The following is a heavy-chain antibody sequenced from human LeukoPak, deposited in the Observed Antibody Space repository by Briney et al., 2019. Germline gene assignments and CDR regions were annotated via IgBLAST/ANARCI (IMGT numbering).Heavy chain of an antibody. CDR1: GFISSPYW. V-gene: IGHV3-7*01. J-gene: IGHJ4*02. Sequence: GGSLRPSCVASGFISSPYWMAWIRQSPGQGLGFVANLNPEGSEINYVGSVKGRFTISRDNANNSLYLQMISLRAEDAAVSYCVRGGSFDGSHYYPDYWGQGTLVTVSS. CDR3: VRGGSFDGSHYYPDY. D-gene: IGHD3-22*01. CDR2: LNPEGSEI.